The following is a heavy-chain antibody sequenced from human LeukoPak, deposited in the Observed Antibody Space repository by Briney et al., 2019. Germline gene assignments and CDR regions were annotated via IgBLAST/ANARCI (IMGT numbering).Heavy chain of an antibody. CDR2: IYTSGST. V-gene: IGHV4-4*07. CDR1: GGSISNYY. J-gene: IGHJ4*02. CDR3: AREAGVRGARGFDS. D-gene: IGHD3-10*01. Sequence: SETLSLTCTVSGGSISNYYWTWIRQPAGEGLEWIGRIYTSGSTNYNPSLKSRVTMSLDTSKNQFSLKLSSVTAADTVVYYCAREAGVRGARGFDSWGQGTLVTVSS.